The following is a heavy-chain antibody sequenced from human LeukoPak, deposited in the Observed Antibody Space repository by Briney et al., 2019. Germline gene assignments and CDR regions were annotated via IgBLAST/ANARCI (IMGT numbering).Heavy chain of an antibody. CDR3: ARYYDFWSGYYYYYMDV. CDR1: GFTFSSYA. CDR2: ISYDGSNK. V-gene: IGHV3-30*04. Sequence: GRSLRLSCAASGFTFSSYAMHWVRQAPGKGLEWVAVISYDGSNKYYADSVKGRFTISRDNSKNTLYLQMNSLRAEDTAVYYCARYYDFWSGYYYYYMDVWGKGTTVTVSS. D-gene: IGHD3-3*01. J-gene: IGHJ6*03.